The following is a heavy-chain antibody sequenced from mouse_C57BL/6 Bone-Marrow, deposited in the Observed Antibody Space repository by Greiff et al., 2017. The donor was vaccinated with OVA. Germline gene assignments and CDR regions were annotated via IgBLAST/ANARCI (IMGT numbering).Heavy chain of an antibody. V-gene: IGHV1-59*01. CDR2: IDPSDSYT. CDR1: GYTFTSYW. J-gene: IGHJ4*01. CDR3: ALDSSGYYAMDY. D-gene: IGHD3-2*02. Sequence: QVQLQQPGAELVRPGTSVKLSCKASGYTFTSYWMHWVKQRPGQGLEWIGVIDPSDSYTNYNQKFKGKATLTVDTSSSTAYMQLSSLTSEDSVVYYCALDSSGYYAMDYWGQGTSVTVSS.